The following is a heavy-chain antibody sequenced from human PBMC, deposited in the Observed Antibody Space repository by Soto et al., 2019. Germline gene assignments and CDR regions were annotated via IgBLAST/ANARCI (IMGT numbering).Heavy chain of an antibody. Sequence: QVQLVESGGGVVQPGRSLRLSCAASGFTFSSYGMHWVRQAPGKGLEWVAVIWYDGSNKYYADSVKGRFTISRDNSKNTLYLQMNSLRAEDTAVYYCASGDGYSSGLYGYYFDYWGQGTLVTVSS. V-gene: IGHV3-33*01. CDR1: GFTFSSYG. CDR3: ASGDGYSSGLYGYYFDY. D-gene: IGHD6-19*01. CDR2: IWYDGSNK. J-gene: IGHJ4*02.